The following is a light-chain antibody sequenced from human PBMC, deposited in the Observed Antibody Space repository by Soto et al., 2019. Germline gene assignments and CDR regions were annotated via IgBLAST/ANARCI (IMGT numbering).Light chain of an antibody. Sequence: EFVLTQSPGTLSLSPGERATLSCRASQTVRNNYLAWYQQKPGQAPRLLLYDASSRATGIPDRFSGGGSGTYFTLTISRLEPEDFAVYYCQQFSSYPLTFGGGTKVEIK. V-gene: IGKV3-20*01. CDR2: DAS. J-gene: IGKJ4*01. CDR1: QTVRNNY. CDR3: QQFSSYPLT.